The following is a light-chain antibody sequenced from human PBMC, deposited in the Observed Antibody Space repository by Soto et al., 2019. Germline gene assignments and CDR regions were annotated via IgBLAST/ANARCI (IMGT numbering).Light chain of an antibody. V-gene: IGLV2-14*03. CDR1: SSDVGGYNY. J-gene: IGLJ1*01. Sequence: QSVLTQPASVSGSPGQSITISCTGTSSDVGGYNYASWYQHHPSKAPKLIIYDVTNRPSGVSNPFSGSKSGNTASLTISGLQPEDEADYYCSSYTTSNTRQIVFGTGTKVTVL. CDR2: DVT. CDR3: SSYTTSNTRQIV.